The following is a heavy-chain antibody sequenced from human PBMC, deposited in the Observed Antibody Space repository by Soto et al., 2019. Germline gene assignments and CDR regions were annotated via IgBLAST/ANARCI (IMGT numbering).Heavy chain of an antibody. D-gene: IGHD3-3*01. Sequence: PGGSLRLSCAASGFTLSSYAMHWVRQAPGKGLEWVAVISYDGSNKYYADSVKGRFTISRDNSKNTLYLQMNSLRAEDTAVYYCARVRITIFGVVIGYGMDVWGQGTTVTVSS. J-gene: IGHJ6*02. CDR2: ISYDGSNK. CDR3: ARVRITIFGVVIGYGMDV. CDR1: GFTLSSYA. V-gene: IGHV3-30-3*01.